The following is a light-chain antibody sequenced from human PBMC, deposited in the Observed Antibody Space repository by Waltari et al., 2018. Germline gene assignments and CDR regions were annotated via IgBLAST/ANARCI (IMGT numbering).Light chain of an antibody. CDR1: QGISSY. Sequence: IRMTQSPSSFSASTGDRVTITCRASQGISSYLAWYQQKPGKAPKLLIYAASTLQSGVPSRFSGSGSGTDFTLTISCLQSEDFATYYCQQYYSYPSFGPGTKVDIK. J-gene: IGKJ3*01. V-gene: IGKV1-8*01. CDR3: QQYYSYPS. CDR2: AAS.